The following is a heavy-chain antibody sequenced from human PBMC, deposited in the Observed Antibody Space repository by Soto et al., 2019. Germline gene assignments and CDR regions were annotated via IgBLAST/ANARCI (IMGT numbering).Heavy chain of an antibody. Sequence: QVQLQESGPGLVKPSQTLSLTCTVSGDSVSGGDSYWSWIRQPPGKALEWIGYTSFSGYTSYTPSLKSRVTISVAMSKSQFSLRLTSVTAADTAIYYCVRGGNPYHYATSGPGTFDKWGQGTLVSVSS. V-gene: IGHV4-30-4*01. CDR1: GDSVSGGDSY. D-gene: IGHD3-22*01. J-gene: IGHJ4*02. CDR2: TSFSGYT. CDR3: VRGGNPYHYATSGPGTFDK.